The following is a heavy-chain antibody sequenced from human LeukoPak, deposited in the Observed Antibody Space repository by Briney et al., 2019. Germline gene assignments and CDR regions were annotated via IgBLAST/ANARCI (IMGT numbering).Heavy chain of an antibody. CDR3: ARGKHNSGSWYFDL. CDR2: INQSGST. CDR1: GGSFSGYY. V-gene: IGHV4-34*01. J-gene: IGHJ2*01. Sequence: SETLSLTCAVYGGSFSGYYWSWIRQPPGKGLEWIGEINQSGSTKYNPSLKSRLTISVDTSKNQFSLKLSSVTAADTAVYYCARGKHNSGSWYFDLWGRGTLVTVSS. D-gene: IGHD6-19*01.